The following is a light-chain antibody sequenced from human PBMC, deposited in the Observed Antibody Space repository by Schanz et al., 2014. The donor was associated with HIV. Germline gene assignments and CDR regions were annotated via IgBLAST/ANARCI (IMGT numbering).Light chain of an antibody. V-gene: IGLV2-14*03. Sequence: QSALTQPASVSGSPGQSITISCTGTSSDVGGSNYVSWYQQHPVKAPKVIIYDVNNRPSGVSDRFSASKSGNTASLTISGLQAEDEADYYCSSYTSSSTLVFGGGTKLTVL. J-gene: IGLJ3*02. CDR2: DVN. CDR1: SSDVGGSNY. CDR3: SSYTSSSTLV.